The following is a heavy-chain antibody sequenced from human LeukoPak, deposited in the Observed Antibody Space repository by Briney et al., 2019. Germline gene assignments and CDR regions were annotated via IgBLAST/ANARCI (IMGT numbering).Heavy chain of an antibody. J-gene: IGHJ6*03. CDR1: GFTFSTYA. Sequence: GGSLRLSCAASGFTFSTYAMTWVRQAPGKGLQWVPVISGSGDSTYYADSVKGRFSISRDNSKNTLYLQMNRLSAEDTAVYYCARDRAVTIDYSYYYMDVWGKGTTVTVSS. CDR2: ISGSGDST. V-gene: IGHV3-23*01. D-gene: IGHD4-17*01. CDR3: ARDRAVTIDYSYYYMDV.